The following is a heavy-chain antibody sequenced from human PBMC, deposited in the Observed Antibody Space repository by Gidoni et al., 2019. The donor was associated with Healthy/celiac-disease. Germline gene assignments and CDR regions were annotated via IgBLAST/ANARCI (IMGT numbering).Heavy chain of an antibody. D-gene: IGHD3-10*01. CDR3: ARGASMVRGVSLRTPKWYFDL. J-gene: IGHJ2*01. Sequence: QVQLQQWGAGLLKPSETLSLTCAVYGGSFSGYYWSWIRQPPGKGLEWIGEINHSGSTNYNPSLKSRVTISVDTSKNQFSLKLSSVTAADTAVYYCARGASMVRGVSLRTPKWYFDLWGRGTLVTVSS. V-gene: IGHV4-34*01. CDR2: INHSGST. CDR1: GGSFSGYY.